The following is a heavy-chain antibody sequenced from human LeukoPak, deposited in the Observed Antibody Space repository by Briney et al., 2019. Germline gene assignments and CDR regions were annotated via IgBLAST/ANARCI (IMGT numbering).Heavy chain of an antibody. D-gene: IGHD2-2*01. CDR1: VVALSRNY. J-gene: IGHJ1*01. CDR3: ARGTSSDEH. Sequence: GGCLRLSRAASVVALSRNYMGWVPQAPGKGLEGFSVIYSGGSTYYADSVKGRFTISRDNSKNTLHLPMERLRTVDPAVYYCARGTSSDEHWGQGTLVTVSS. V-gene: IGHV3-53*01. CDR2: IYSGGST.